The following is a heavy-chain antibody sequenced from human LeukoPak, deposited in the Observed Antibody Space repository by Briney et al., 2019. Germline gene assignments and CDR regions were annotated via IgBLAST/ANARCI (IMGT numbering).Heavy chain of an antibody. CDR1: GFIFSSYA. CDR3: AITWFGDQGGNY. D-gene: IGHD3-10*01. CDR2: IISGGST. V-gene: IGHV3-23*01. J-gene: IGHJ4*02. Sequence: TGGSLRLSCAASGFIFSSYAMTWVRQAPGQGLEWVSGIISGGSTYYADSVKGRFTISRDNSKNTLYVQMNSLRAEDTAVYYCAITWFGDQGGNYWGQGTLVTVSS.